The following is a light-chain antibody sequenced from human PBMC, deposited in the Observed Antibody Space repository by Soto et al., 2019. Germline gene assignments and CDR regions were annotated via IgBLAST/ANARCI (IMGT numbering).Light chain of an antibody. Sequence: EIVMTQSPATLSVSPGERATLSCRASQSVSSNLAWYQQKPGQAPRLLLYGASTRATGIPARFSGSGSGTEFTLTISSLQSEDFAVYYCQQYNNWPFGQGTKVEIK. CDR2: GAS. V-gene: IGKV3-15*01. CDR1: QSVSSN. CDR3: QQYNNWP. J-gene: IGKJ1*01.